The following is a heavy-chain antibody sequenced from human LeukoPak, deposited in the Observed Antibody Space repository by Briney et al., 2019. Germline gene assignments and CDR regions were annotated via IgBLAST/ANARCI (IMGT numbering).Heavy chain of an antibody. CDR3: ARGSVTAIQFDGLDY. J-gene: IGHJ4*02. D-gene: IGHD2-21*02. CDR1: GYTFANYA. Sequence: SVKVSCKASGYTFANYAINWVRQAPGQGLEWMGGIIPIFGTANYAQKFQGRVTITADESTSTAYMELSSLRSEDTAVYYCARGSVTAIQFDGLDYWGQGTLVTVSS. CDR2: IIPIFGTA. V-gene: IGHV1-69*13.